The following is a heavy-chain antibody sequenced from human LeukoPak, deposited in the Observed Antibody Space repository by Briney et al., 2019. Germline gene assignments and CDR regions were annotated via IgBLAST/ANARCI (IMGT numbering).Heavy chain of an antibody. Sequence: GGSLRLSCAASGFTFSSYGMHWVRQPPGKGLEWLSFIRFDGSNKYYAASVKGRFIISRDNSKNTLYLQMHSLRAEDTAVYYCTRGRYYHILTGYYNRDGLAYWGQGTLVTVSS. CDR1: GFTFSSYG. D-gene: IGHD3-9*01. V-gene: IGHV3-30*02. CDR3: TRGRYYHILTGYYNRDGLAY. J-gene: IGHJ4*02. CDR2: IRFDGSNK.